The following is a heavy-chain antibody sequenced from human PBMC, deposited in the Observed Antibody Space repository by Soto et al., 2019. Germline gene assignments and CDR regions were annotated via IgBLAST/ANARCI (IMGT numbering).Heavy chain of an antibody. J-gene: IGHJ5*02. D-gene: IGHD2-15*01. CDR2: INPNSGGT. CDR1: GYTFTGYY. V-gene: IGHV1-2*02. CDR3: ASGAQGYCSGGSCYLPLPAKWFDP. Sequence: ASVKVSFKASGYTFTGYYMHWVRQAPGQGLEWMGWINPNSGGTNYAQKFQGRVTMTRDTSISTAYMELSRLRSDDTAVYYCASGAQGYCSGGSCYLPLPAKWFDPWGQGTLVTV.